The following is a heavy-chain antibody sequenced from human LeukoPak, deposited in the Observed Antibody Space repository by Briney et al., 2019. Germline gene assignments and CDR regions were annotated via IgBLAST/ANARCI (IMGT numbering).Heavy chain of an antibody. V-gene: IGHV3-7*01. J-gene: IGHJ4*02. Sequence: GGSLRLSCATSGFSFTTYWMSWARQAPGKGLEWVANINEDGTEMYYVDSVKGRFTISRDSARNSLYLQMNTLRAEDTAIYYCARDLHRSGYSDYWGQGTLVTVSS. CDR1: GFSFTTYW. CDR2: INEDGTEM. D-gene: IGHD3-22*01. CDR3: ARDLHRSGYSDY.